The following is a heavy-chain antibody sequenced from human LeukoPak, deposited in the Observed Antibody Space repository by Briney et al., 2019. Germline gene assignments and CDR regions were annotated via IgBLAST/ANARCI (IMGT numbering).Heavy chain of an antibody. J-gene: IGHJ5*02. D-gene: IGHD3-3*01. CDR1: GGSITSDGNY. CDR2: IYSSGSI. V-gene: IGHV4-61*02. Sequence: SQTLSLTCTVSGGSITSDGNYWSWIRRPAGEGLEWIGRIYSSGSINYNPSLKSRVTISVDTSKNQFSLNLSSVTAADTAVYYCAREFRLRFDPRGQGTLVTVSS. CDR3: AREFRLRFDP.